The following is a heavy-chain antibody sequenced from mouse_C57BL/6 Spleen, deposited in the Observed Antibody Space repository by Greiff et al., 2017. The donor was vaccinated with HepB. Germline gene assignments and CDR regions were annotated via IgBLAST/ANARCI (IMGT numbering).Heavy chain of an antibody. CDR2: IDPSDSYT. CDR3: AYYGSSYGYFDV. V-gene: IGHV1-69*01. CDR1: GYTFTSYW. D-gene: IGHD1-1*01. Sequence: VQLQQPGAELVMPGASVKLSCKASGYTFTSYWMHWVKQRPGQGLEWIGEIDPSDSYTNYNQKFKGKSTFTVDKSSSTAYMQLSSLTSEDSAVYYCAYYGSSYGYFDVWGTGTTVTVSS. J-gene: IGHJ1*03.